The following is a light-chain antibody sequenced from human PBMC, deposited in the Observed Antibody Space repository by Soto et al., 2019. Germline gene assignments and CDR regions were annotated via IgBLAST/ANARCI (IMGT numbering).Light chain of an antibody. CDR2: EVS. J-gene: IGLJ2*01. Sequence: QSALTQPASVSGSPGQSITISCTGTSSDVGGYNYVSWYQQHPGKAPKLMIYEVSNRPSGVSNRFSGSKSGNTASLTISGLHAEDEADYYFSSYTSSSTVVFGGGTKLTVL. CDR3: SSYTSSSTVV. CDR1: SSDVGGYNY. V-gene: IGLV2-14*01.